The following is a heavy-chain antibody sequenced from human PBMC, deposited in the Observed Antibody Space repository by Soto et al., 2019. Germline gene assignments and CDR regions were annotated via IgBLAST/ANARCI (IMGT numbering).Heavy chain of an antibody. J-gene: IGHJ6*02. D-gene: IGHD2-2*02. CDR2: INPNSGGT. Sequence: ASVKVSCKASGYTFTGYYMHWVRQAPGQGLEWMGWINPNSGGTNYAQKFQGRVTMTRDTSISTAYMELSRLRCDDTAVYYWASSSSYFSSTSCDNSYDYYGMDVWGQGTTVTVSS. V-gene: IGHV1-2*02. CDR3: ASSSSYFSSTSCDNSYDYYGMDV. CDR1: GYTFTGYY.